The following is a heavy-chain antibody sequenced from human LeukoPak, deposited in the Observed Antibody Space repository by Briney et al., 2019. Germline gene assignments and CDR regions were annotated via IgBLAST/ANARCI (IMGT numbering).Heavy chain of an antibody. CDR3: AKEASTGWLHYFDY. V-gene: IGHV3-74*01. D-gene: IGHD2-8*02. Sequence: GGSLRLSWAASGFIFGKSWMQWVRHAPGKGMVWVSRTDGSSTNYADSVKGGFSVSMEKAQNTLYLQRNSLRAEDTAVYYCAKEASTGWLHYFDYWGQGTLLTVSS. CDR1: GFIFGKSW. J-gene: IGHJ4*02. CDR2: TDGSST.